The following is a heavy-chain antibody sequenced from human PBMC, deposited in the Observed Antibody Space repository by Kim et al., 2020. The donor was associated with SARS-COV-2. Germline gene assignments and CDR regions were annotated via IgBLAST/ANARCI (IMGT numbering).Heavy chain of an antibody. V-gene: IGHV3-15*01. CDR1: GFTFSNAW. CDR3: TTDLLRFLEWLPQYYGMDV. Sequence: GGSLRLSCAASGFTFSNAWMSWVRQAPGKGLEWVGRIKSKTDGGTTDYAAPVKGRFTISRDDSKNTLYLQMNSLKTEDTAVYYCTTDLLRFLEWLPQYYGMDVLGQGTTVTVSS. CDR2: IKSKTDGGTT. J-gene: IGHJ6*02. D-gene: IGHD3-3*01.